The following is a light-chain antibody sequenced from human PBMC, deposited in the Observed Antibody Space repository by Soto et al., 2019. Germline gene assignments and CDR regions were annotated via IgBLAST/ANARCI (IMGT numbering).Light chain of an antibody. CDR3: QQYGSSPRT. CDR2: GAS. J-gene: IGKJ1*01. V-gene: IGKV3-20*01. Sequence: GLTQSPGTLSLSPGERATLSCWASQSVGSIYLAWYQQKNGQAPRLLIHGASNRASGIPDRFSGSGYGTDFNLTISRLETEDFAVYYCQQYGSSPRTFGQGTKVDIK. CDR1: QSVGSIY.